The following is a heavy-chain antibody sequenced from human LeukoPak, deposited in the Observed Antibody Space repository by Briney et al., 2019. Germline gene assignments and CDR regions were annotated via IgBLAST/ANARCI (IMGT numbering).Heavy chain of an antibody. Sequence: GGSLRLSCAASGFTFSSYAMSWVRQAPGKGLELVSAISGSGGSTYYADSVKGRFTISRDNSKNTLYLQMNSLRAEDTAVYYCAKDWVASSWFNWFDPWGQGTLVTVSS. CDR3: AKDWVASSWFNWFDP. CDR1: GFTFSSYA. V-gene: IGHV3-23*01. J-gene: IGHJ5*02. D-gene: IGHD6-13*01. CDR2: ISGSGGST.